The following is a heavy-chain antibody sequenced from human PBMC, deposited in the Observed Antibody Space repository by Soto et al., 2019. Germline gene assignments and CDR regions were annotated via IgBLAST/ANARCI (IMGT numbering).Heavy chain of an antibody. D-gene: IGHD3-22*01. J-gene: IGHJ4*02. CDR1: GLTFSSYG. CDR2: ISYDGSNK. CDR3: AKEGGNYDSSGYWDFDY. Sequence: QVQLVESGGGVVQPGRSLRLSCAASGLTFSSYGMHWVRQAPGKGLEWVAVISYDGSNKYYADSVKGRFTISRDNSKNTLYLQMNSLRAEDTAVYYCAKEGGNYDSSGYWDFDYWGQGTLVTVSS. V-gene: IGHV3-30*18.